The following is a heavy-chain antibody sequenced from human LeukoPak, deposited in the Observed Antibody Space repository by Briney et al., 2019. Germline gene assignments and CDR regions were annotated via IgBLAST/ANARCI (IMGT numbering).Heavy chain of an antibody. CDR1: GSTFNEFA. CDR3: AKDMVGGLPDYFDY. J-gene: IGHJ4*02. D-gene: IGHD3-10*01. V-gene: IGHV3-30*04. Sequence: GGSLRLSCSASGSTFNEFAMHWVRQSPDKGLEGVAVIAFDGSITYYADFAKGRFIISRDNSKNTLYLEMNSLPTDDTAVYYCAKDMVGGLPDYFDYWGKGTLVTVSS. CDR2: IAFDGSIT.